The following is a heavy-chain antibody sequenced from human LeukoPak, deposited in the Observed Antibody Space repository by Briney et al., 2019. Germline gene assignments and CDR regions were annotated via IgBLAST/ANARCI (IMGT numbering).Heavy chain of an antibody. CDR1: GGSISSSSYY. V-gene: IGHV4-39*01. Sequence: SEALSLTCTVSGGSISSSSYYWGWIRQPPGKGLEWIGSIYYSGSTYCNPSLKSRVTISVDTSKNQFSLKLSSVTAADTAVYYCAREKSFLEWLSTGRRDGYYMDVWGKGTTVTISS. J-gene: IGHJ6*03. CDR3: AREKSFLEWLSTGRRDGYYMDV. CDR2: IYYSGST. D-gene: IGHD3-3*02.